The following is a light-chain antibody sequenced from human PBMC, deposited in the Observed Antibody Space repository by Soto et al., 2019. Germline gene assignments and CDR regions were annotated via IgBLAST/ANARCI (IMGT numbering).Light chain of an antibody. J-gene: IGKJ1*01. Sequence: EIVMTQSPATLSVSPGGRATLSCRASQSISDTLAWYQQKPGQAPRLLIYGASKRATGFPARFSGSGSGTDFTLTISSLQSEDFAVYSCQQYNNWPWTFGKGPKVDIK. CDR1: QSISDT. CDR2: GAS. CDR3: QQYNNWPWT. V-gene: IGKV3-15*01.